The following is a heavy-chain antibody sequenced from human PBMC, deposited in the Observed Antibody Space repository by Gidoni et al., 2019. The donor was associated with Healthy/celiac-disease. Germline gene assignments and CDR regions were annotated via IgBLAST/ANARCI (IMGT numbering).Heavy chain of an antibody. D-gene: IGHD3-22*01. CDR2: ISYDGSNK. J-gene: IGHJ2*01. CDR3: AKDESSVGDYYDSSGYNWYFDL. V-gene: IGHV3-30*18. Sequence: QVQLVESGGGVVQPGRSLRLSCAASGFTFSSYGMHWVRQAPGKGLELVAVISYDGSNKYYADSVKGRFTISRDNSKNTLYLQMNSLRAEDTAVYYCAKDESSVGDYYDSSGYNWYFDLWGRGTLVTVSS. CDR1: GFTFSSYG.